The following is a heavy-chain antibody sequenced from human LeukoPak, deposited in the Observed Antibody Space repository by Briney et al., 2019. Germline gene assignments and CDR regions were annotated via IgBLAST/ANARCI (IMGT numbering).Heavy chain of an antibody. J-gene: IGHJ5*02. CDR1: GFTFSSYW. V-gene: IGHV3-74*01. CDR2: INTDGSST. CDR3: ARDTVTNNWFDP. D-gene: IGHD4-11*01. Sequence: GGSLRLSCAASGFTFSSYWTHWVRQAPGKGLVWVSRINTDGSSTSYADSVKGRFTISRDNAKSTLYLQMNSLRAEDTAVYYCARDTVTNNWFDPWGQGTLVTVSS.